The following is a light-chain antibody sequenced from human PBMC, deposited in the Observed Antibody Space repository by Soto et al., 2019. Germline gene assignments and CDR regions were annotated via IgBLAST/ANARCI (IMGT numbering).Light chain of an antibody. Sequence: GDRVSITFRASQTISSWLAWYQQKPGKAPELLIYDASTLESGVPSRFSGSGSGTEFTLTISSLQPDDFATYYCLQDYNYPRTFGQGANVAIK. V-gene: IGKV1-5*01. J-gene: IGKJ1*01. CDR3: LQDYNYPRT. CDR2: DAS. CDR1: QTISSW.